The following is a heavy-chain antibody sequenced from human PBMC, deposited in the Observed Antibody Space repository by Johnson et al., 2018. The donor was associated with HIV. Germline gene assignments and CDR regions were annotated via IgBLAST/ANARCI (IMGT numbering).Heavy chain of an antibody. J-gene: IGHJ3*01. Sequence: MHLVESGGGLVQPGGSLRLSCAASGFTFSNYDMHWVRQTAGRRLEWVSGIAATGDTYYPGSVKGRFTVSRENARNSLYLQLNSLRAGDSALYYCARGSYDGDAFDLWGQGTMVTVSS. CDR2: IAATGDT. D-gene: IGHD1-26*01. CDR1: GFTFSNYD. V-gene: IGHV3-13*01. CDR3: ARGSYDGDAFDL.